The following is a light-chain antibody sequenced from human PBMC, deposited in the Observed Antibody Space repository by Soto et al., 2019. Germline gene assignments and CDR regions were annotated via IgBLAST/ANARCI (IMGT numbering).Light chain of an antibody. CDR2: GAS. V-gene: IGKV3-15*01. CDR1: QSVNNN. J-gene: IGKJ4*01. Sequence: ERIVTQSPATLSVSPGERATLSCRASQSVNNNLARYQQKPGQAPRLLIYGASTRATGIPARFGGSGYGTEFTLTISSLQSEDFAIYYCQQYNNWPLLTFGGGTKVEIK. CDR3: QQYNNWPLLT.